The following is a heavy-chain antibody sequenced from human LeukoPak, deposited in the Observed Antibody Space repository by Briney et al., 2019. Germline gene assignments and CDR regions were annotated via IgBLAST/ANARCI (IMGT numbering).Heavy chain of an antibody. V-gene: IGHV4-30-4*01. D-gene: IGHD6-25*01. CDR2: IYYSGST. Sequence: PSETLSLTCTVSGGSISSGDCYWSWIRQPPGKGLEWIGYIYYSGSTYYNPSLKSRVTISVDTSKNQFSLKLSSVTAADTAVYYCARGSSRRPNYYGMDVWGQGTTVTVSS. CDR1: GGSISSGDCY. CDR3: ARGSSRRPNYYGMDV. J-gene: IGHJ6*02.